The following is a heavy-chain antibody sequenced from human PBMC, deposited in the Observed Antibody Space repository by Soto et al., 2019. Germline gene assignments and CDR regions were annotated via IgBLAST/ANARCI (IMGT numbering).Heavy chain of an antibody. D-gene: IGHD2-8*01. J-gene: IGHJ6*02. CDR3: ARGDSTDCSNGVCSFFYNHDMDV. CDR2: INPKSGGT. CDR1: GYSFTEYH. V-gene: IGHV1-2*04. Sequence: QVQLVQSGAEVKKPGASVKVSCKASGYSFTEYHIHWVRQAPGQGLEWLGRINPKSGGTSTAQKFQGWVTMTTDTSISTASMELTRLTSDDTAIYYCARGDSTDCSNGVCSFFYNHDMDVWGQGTTVTVSS.